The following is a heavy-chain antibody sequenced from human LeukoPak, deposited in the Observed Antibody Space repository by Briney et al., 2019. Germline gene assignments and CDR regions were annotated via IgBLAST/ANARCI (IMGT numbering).Heavy chain of an antibody. CDR3: AKDAGSGVFDY. J-gene: IGHJ4*02. V-gene: IGHV3-23*01. CDR1: GFTFRSYG. CDR2: MSGSGVNT. Sequence: GGSLRLSCAASGFTFRSYGMSWVRQAPGKGLEWVSGMSGSGVNTDYADSVKGRFTISRDNSKNTLYLQMNSLRAEDTAVYYCAKDAGSGVFDYWGQGTLVTVSS. D-gene: IGHD2-8*02.